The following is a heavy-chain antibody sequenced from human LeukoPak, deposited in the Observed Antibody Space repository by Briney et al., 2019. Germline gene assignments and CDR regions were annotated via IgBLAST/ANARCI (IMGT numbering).Heavy chain of an antibody. J-gene: IGHJ4*02. CDR3: ARDIGYSSGWNLDY. CDR2: LSAYNGNT. Sequence: ASVKVPCKASGYTFTSYGISWVRQAPGQGLEWMGWLSAYNGNTNYAQKLQGRVTMTTDTSTSTAYMELRSLRPDDTAVYYCARDIGYSSGWNLDYWGQGTLVTVSS. D-gene: IGHD6-19*01. CDR1: GYTFTSYG. V-gene: IGHV1-18*01.